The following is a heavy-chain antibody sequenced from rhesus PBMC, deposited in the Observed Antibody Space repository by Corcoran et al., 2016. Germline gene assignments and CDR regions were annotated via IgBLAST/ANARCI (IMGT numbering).Heavy chain of an antibody. Sequence: QVQLQESGPGLVKPSETLSLTCAVSGGSFSSYWWTWIRQPPGQGLEWIGEIKDNRWNTNYNPSLKSRVTISKDASKNQFSLKLDSLTAADTAVYYCARLVVFTAHDYWGQGVLVTVSS. CDR3: ARLVVFTAHDY. V-gene: IGHV4-80*01. CDR2: IKDNRWNT. CDR1: GGSFSSYW. J-gene: IGHJ4*01. D-gene: IGHD2-27*01.